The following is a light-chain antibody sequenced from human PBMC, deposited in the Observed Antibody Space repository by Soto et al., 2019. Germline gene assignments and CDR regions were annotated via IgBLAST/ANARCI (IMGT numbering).Light chain of an antibody. CDR3: QQYGRSPLT. CDR1: QSVSSRD. CDR2: GAS. J-gene: IGKJ1*01. V-gene: IGKV3-20*01. Sequence: EIVLTQSPGTLSLSPGERATLSCRASQSVSSRDLAWYQQKPGQAPRLLIYGASSRAAGIPDRISGSGSGTDFTLTISRLEPEDFAVYYCQQYGRSPLTFGQGTKVEIK.